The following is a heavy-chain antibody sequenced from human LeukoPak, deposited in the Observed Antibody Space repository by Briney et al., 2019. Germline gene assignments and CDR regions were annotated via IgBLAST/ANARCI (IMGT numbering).Heavy chain of an antibody. Sequence: SETLSLTCAVYGGPFSGYYWSWIRQPPGKGLEWIGEINHSGSTNYNPSLKSRVTISVDTSKNQFSLKLSSVTAADTAVYYCARGFDGITMVQGSYYFDYWGQGTLVTVSS. CDR1: GGPFSGYY. D-gene: IGHD3-10*01. J-gene: IGHJ4*02. CDR2: INHSGST. V-gene: IGHV4-34*01. CDR3: ARGFDGITMVQGSYYFDY.